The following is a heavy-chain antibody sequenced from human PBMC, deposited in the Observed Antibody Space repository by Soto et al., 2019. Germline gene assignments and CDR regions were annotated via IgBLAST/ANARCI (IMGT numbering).Heavy chain of an antibody. D-gene: IGHD1-26*01. Sequence: QVHLVESGGGVVQPGRSLRLSCSVSGFTFRRHSMHWVRQAPGKGLEWLSVISFDGSNKYYADSVKGRFTVSRDNSKNTLYLLMNSLRDEDTALYYCARCGFECELRSFDYWGQGTLVTVSS. V-gene: IGHV3-30*04. CDR3: ARCGFECELRSFDY. CDR1: GFTFRRHS. J-gene: IGHJ4*02. CDR2: ISFDGSNK.